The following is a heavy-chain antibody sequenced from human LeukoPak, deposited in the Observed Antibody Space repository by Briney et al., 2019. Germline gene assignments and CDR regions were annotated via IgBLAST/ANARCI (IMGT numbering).Heavy chain of an antibody. CDR1: GFPFSSHG. D-gene: IGHD2-2*01. CDR2: IIGGGGST. Sequence: PGGSLRLSCAASGFPFSSHGMSWVRQAPGKGLEWVSGIIGGGGSTYYADSVKGRFTISGDNSRNTLFLQMNSLRAEDTAAYYCAHGAMYQLDYWGQGTLVTVSS. J-gene: IGHJ4*02. V-gene: IGHV3-23*01. CDR3: AHGAMYQLDY.